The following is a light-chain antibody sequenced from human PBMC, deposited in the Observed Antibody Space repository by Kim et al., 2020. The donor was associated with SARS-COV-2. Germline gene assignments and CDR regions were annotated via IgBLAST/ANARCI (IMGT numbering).Light chain of an antibody. J-gene: IGKJ5*01. CDR2: GAS. Sequence: EIVMTQPPATLSVSPGERATLSCRASQSISSNLAWYQQKPGQAPRLLIYGASTRATDIPARFSGSGSGTEFTLTISSLQSEDFAVYYCQQYNNWPITFGQGTRMEIK. CDR1: QSISSN. CDR3: QQYNNWPIT. V-gene: IGKV3-15*01.